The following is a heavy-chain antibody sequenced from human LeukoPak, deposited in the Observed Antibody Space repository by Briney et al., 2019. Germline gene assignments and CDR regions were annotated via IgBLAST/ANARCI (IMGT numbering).Heavy chain of an antibody. CDR1: GGSISSSSYY. D-gene: IGHD1-26*01. J-gene: IGHJ3*02. CDR2: IYYSGST. CDR3: ARDPVLAVGATGVAFDI. Sequence: PSETLSLTCTVSGGSISSSSYYWGWIRQPPGKGLEWIGSIYYSGSTYYNPSLKSRVTISVDTSKNQFSLKLSSVTAADTAVYYCARDPVLAVGATGVAFDIWGQGTMVTVSS. V-gene: IGHV4-39*07.